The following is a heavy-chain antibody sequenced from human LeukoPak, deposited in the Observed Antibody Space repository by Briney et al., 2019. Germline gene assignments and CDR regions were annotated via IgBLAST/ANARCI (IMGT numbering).Heavy chain of an antibody. CDR2: IYYSEST. V-gene: IGHV4-59*08. J-gene: IGHJ4*02. D-gene: IGHD6-13*01. CDR1: GGSISSYY. Sequence: SETLSLTCTVSGGSISSYYWSWIRQPPGKGLEWIGYIYYSESTNYNPSLKSRVTISVDTSKNQFSLKLSSVTAADTAVYYCAKTVPSSGFAVDYWGQGSLVTVSS. CDR3: AKTVPSSGFAVDY.